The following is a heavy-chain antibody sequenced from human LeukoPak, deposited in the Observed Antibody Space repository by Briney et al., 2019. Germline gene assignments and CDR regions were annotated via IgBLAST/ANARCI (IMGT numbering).Heavy chain of an antibody. J-gene: IGHJ4*02. V-gene: IGHV4-4*07. Sequence: SETLSLTCTLSGGSISSYYWSWIRQPAGKGVEWLGRNSTSGSTNYNPSLKSRVTMSVDTSKNQFSLKLSSVTAADTAVYYCARSLTWGVGATDRLDYWGQGTLVTVSS. CDR2: NSTSGST. CDR3: ARSLTWGVGATDRLDY. D-gene: IGHD1-26*01. CDR1: GGSISSYY.